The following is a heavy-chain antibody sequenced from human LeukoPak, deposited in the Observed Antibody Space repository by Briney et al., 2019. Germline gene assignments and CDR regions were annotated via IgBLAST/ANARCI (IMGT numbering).Heavy chain of an antibody. Sequence: PGRSLRLSCAASGFSFSSYGMHWVRQAPAKGLEWVEVIGYDGSSEYYGDSVKGRFTISRDNSKNTLYLQVNSLRAEDTAVYYCARGEFRFRGSYLDYWGQGTLVTVSS. CDR1: GFSFSSYG. V-gene: IGHV3-33*01. CDR2: IGYDGSSE. J-gene: IGHJ4*02. D-gene: IGHD1-26*01. CDR3: ARGEFRFRGSYLDY.